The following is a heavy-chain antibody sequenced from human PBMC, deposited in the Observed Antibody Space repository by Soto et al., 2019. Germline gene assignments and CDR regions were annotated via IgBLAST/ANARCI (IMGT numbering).Heavy chain of an antibody. Sequence: EVQLVESGGGLAQPGGSLRLSCAASGFTLSDYWMHWVRQAPGKGLVWVSRISSDGTGTNYADSVKGRFTISRDTAKNTLFLQMNSLRAEDTAVYYCLRELASCVGDCLHLWGQGTLVTVSS. CDR3: LRELASCVGDCLHL. V-gene: IGHV3-74*01. D-gene: IGHD2-21*02. CDR2: ISSDGTGT. CDR1: GFTLSDYW. J-gene: IGHJ5*02.